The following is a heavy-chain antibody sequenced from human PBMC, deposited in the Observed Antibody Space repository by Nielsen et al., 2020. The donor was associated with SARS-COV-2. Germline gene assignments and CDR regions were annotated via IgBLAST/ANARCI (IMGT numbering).Heavy chain of an antibody. J-gene: IGHJ6*02. CDR2: IFYSGST. Sequence: WLRQPPGKGLEWIGRIFYSGSTYYNPSLKSRVTISVDTSKNQFSLKLSSVTAADTAVYYCTSRGDYGDYGELGYYYYYGMDVWGQGTTVTVSS. D-gene: IGHD4-17*01. V-gene: IGHV4-39*01. CDR3: TSRGDYGDYGELGYYYYYGMDV.